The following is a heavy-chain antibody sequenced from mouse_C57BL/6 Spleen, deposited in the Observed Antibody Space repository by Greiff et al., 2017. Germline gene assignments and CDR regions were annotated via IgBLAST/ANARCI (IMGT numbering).Heavy chain of an antibody. CDR3: VYGSSYYAMDY. J-gene: IGHJ4*01. CDR1: GYTFTDYA. Sequence: VQLQQSGPELVRPGVSVKISCKGSGYTFTDYAMHWVKQRPGQGLEWIGEIDPSDSYTNYNQKFKGKSTFTVDKSSSTAYMQLSSLTSEDSAVYYCVYGSSYYAMDYWGQGTSVTVSS. V-gene: IGHV1-69*01. CDR2: IDPSDSYT. D-gene: IGHD1-1*01.